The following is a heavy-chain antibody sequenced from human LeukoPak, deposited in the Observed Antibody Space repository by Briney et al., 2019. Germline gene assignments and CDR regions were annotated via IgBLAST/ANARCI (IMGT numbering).Heavy chain of an antibody. V-gene: IGHV5-51*01. CDR2: IYTVDSDT. Sequence: GESLLISSKGSGYTYTKSWIAWVRQMPGKGLELMGIIYTVDSDTRYNPSFQGQVTISVDKSISPAYLQWSSLKASDTAMYYCARQGCATTSCHTIDYWGQGTLVTVSS. CDR3: ARQGCATTSCHTIDY. D-gene: IGHD2-2*02. CDR1: GYTYTKSW. J-gene: IGHJ4*02.